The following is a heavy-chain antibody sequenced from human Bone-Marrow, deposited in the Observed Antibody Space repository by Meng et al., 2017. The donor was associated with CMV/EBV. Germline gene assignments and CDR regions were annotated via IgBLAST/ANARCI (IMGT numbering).Heavy chain of an antibody. CDR2: INPNSGNT. Sequence: ASVKVSCKASGYTFTSYDINWVRQATGQGLEWMGWINPNSGNTGYAQKFQGRVTMTRNISISTAYMELGSRRSEDTAVYYCAGGYNSKREDLGIDYWGQGTMVTVSS. CDR1: GYTFTSYD. V-gene: IGHV1-8*01. CDR3: AGGYNSKREDLGIDY. D-gene: IGHD6-13*01. J-gene: IGHJ4*02.